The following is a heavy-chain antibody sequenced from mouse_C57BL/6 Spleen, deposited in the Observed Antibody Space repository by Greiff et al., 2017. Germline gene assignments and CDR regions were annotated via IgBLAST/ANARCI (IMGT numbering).Heavy chain of an antibody. CDR2: INPNYGTT. J-gene: IGHJ3*01. V-gene: IGHV1-39*01. CDR1: GYSFTDYN. Sequence: EVQRVQSGPELVKPGASVKISCKASGYSFTDYNMHWVKQSNGQSLEWIGVINPNYGTTSYNQKFKGKATLTVDQSSSTAYMQLNSLTSEDSAVYYCARGGGGNYVVWFAYWGQGTLVTVSA. CDR3: ARGGGGNYVVWFAY. D-gene: IGHD2-1*01.